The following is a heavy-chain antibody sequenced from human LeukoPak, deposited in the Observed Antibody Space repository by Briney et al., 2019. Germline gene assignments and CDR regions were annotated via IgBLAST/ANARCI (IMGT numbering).Heavy chain of an antibody. D-gene: IGHD2-2*01. Sequence: GGSQRLSCEASGFNFGSYSMNWVRQAPGKGLEWVSSIIGDSSHISYADSVKGRFTIFRDNAKNSLYVQLNSLRADDTAVYYCARGVVPAAFDYWGQGTLVTVSS. CDR1: GFNFGSYS. CDR3: ARGVVPAAFDY. CDR2: IIGDSSHI. V-gene: IGHV3-21*06. J-gene: IGHJ4*02.